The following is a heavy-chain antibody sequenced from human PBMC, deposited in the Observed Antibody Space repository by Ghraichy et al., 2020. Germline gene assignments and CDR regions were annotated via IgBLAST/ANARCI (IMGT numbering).Heavy chain of an antibody. D-gene: IGHD3-22*01. CDR2: ISGSGGST. CDR1: GFTFSSYA. V-gene: IGHV3-23*01. J-gene: IGHJ2*01. Sequence: LSLTCAASGFTFSSYAMSWVRQAPGKGLEWVSAISGSGGSTYYADSVKGRFTISRDNSKNTLYLQMNSLRAEDTAVYYCAKTYYYDSSGYYYGWYFDLGGRDTLVTVSS. CDR3: AKTYYYDSSGYYYGWYFDL.